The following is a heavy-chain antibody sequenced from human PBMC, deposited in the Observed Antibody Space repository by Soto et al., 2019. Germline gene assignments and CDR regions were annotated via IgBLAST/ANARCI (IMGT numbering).Heavy chain of an antibody. CDR3: ARVRTWDYGGNFPGSMPGFDI. CDR2: IYYSGST. J-gene: IGHJ3*02. V-gene: IGHV4-30-4*01. CDR1: GGSISSGDYY. Sequence: QVQPQESGPGLVKPSQTLSLTCTVSGGSISSGDYYCSWTRQPPGKGLEWIGYIYYSGSTYYNPSLKSRVTICVDTSKNQFHVKLSSGAAADTVVYYCARVRTWDYGGNFPGSMPGFDICGQGTMVTVSS. D-gene: IGHD4-17*01.